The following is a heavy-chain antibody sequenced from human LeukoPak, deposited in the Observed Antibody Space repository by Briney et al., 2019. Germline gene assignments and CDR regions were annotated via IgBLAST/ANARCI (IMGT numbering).Heavy chain of an antibody. CDR2: IKQDGSEK. J-gene: IGHJ6*03. D-gene: IGHD3-3*01. CDR1: GFTFSSYW. V-gene: IGHV3-7*01. Sequence: GGSLRLSCAASGFTFSSYWMSWVRQAPGKGLEWVANIKQDGSEKYYVDSVKGRFTISRDNAKNSLYLQMNSLRAEDTAVYYCARDGELRRYYYYYMDVWGKGTTVTVSS. CDR3: ARDGELRRYYYYYMDV.